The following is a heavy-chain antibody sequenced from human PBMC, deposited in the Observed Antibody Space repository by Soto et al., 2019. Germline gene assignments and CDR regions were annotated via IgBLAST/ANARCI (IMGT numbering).Heavy chain of an antibody. V-gene: IGHV3-30*18. CDR3: AKDGQQWLVYYFDS. Sequence: QVQLVESGGGVVQPGRSLRLSCAASVFTFSRYGMHWVRQAPGKGLEWVAVISYDGSSKYYAHSVKGRFTISRDNSKNTLYLQMNSLTPEDTAVYFCAKDGQQWLVYYFDSWGQGTLVTVSS. CDR1: VFTFSRYG. CDR2: ISYDGSSK. D-gene: IGHD6-19*01. J-gene: IGHJ4*02.